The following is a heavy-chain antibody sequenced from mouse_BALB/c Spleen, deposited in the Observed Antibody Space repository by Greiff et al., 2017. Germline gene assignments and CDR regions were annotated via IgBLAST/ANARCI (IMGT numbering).Heavy chain of an antibody. CDR1: GYSITSGYY. CDR3: ARDYYGSSWDY. V-gene: IGHV3-6*02. J-gene: IGHJ2*01. CDR2: ISYDGSN. D-gene: IGHD1-1*01. Sequence: EESGPGLVKPSQSLSLTCSVTGYSITSGYYWNWIRQFPGNKLEWMGYISYDGSNNYNPSLKNRISITRDTSKNQFFLKLNSVTTEDTATYYCARDYYGSSWDYWGQGTTLTVSS.